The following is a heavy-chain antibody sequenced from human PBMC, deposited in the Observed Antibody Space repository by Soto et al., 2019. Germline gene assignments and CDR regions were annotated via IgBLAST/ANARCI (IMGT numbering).Heavy chain of an antibody. CDR3: ARDQEKVLYYYGMDV. Sequence: GGSLRLSCAASGFTFSSYAMHWVRQAPGKGLEWVAVISYDGSNKYYADSVKGRFTISRDNSKNTLYLQMNSLRAEDTAVYYCARDQEKVLYYYGMDVWGQGTTVTVSS. CDR1: GFTFSSYA. V-gene: IGHV3-30-3*01. J-gene: IGHJ6*02. CDR2: ISYDGSNK.